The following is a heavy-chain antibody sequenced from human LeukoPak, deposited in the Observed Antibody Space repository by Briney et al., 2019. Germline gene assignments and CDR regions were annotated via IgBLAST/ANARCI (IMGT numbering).Heavy chain of an antibody. V-gene: IGHV4-4*07. D-gene: IGHD3-22*01. J-gene: IGHJ2*01. CDR3: ARAFNYYDSSGTRWYFDL. CDR1: GGSISIYY. Sequence: PSETLSLTCTVSGGSISIYYWSWIRQPAGKGREWIGRIYTSGITNYNPSLKGRVTMSVATSKNQFSLRLRSVTAADTAVYYCARAFNYYDSSGTRWYFDLWGRGTLVTVSS. CDR2: IYTSGIT.